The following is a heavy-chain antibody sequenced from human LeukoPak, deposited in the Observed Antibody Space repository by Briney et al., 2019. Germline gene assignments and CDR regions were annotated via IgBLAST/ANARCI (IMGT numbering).Heavy chain of an antibody. Sequence: GGSLRLSCAASGFTFSSYAMHWVRQAPGKGLEWVAVISYDGSNKYYADSVKGRFTISRDNSKNTLYLQMNSLRAEDTAVYYCAKDSWGGVNIVEVPAAVDYWGQGTLVTVSS. CDR3: AKDSWGGVNIVEVPAAVDY. D-gene: IGHD2-2*01. CDR1: GFTFSSYA. J-gene: IGHJ4*02. CDR2: ISYDGSNK. V-gene: IGHV3-30-3*01.